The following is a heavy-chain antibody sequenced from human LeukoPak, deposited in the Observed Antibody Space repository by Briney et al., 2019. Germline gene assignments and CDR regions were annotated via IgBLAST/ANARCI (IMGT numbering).Heavy chain of an antibody. D-gene: IGHD6-19*01. CDR2: ISWDGGST. CDR1: GFTFDDYT. Sequence: PGGSLRLSCAASGFTFDDYTMHWVRRAPGKGLEWVSLISWDGGSTYYADSVKGRFTISRDNSKNSLYLQMNSLRTEDTALYYCAKYTGSGWYRVGAFDIWGQGTMVTVSS. J-gene: IGHJ3*02. V-gene: IGHV3-43*01. CDR3: AKYTGSGWYRVGAFDI.